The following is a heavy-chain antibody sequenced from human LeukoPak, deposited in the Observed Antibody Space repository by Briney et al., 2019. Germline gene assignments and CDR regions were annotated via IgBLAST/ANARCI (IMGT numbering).Heavy chain of an antibody. CDR3: ARVRGYYYMAV. CDR1: GFTFSSYE. CDR2: ISTSGGTT. D-gene: IGHD3-10*01. J-gene: IGHJ6*03. Sequence: PGGSLRHSCAGSGFTFSSYEMSWVRQAPGKGLEWVSYISTSGGTTYYADSVKGRFTISRDIAENSLYLQMNSLRGEDTAVYYCARVRGYYYMAVWGKETTVTVSS. V-gene: IGHV3-48*03.